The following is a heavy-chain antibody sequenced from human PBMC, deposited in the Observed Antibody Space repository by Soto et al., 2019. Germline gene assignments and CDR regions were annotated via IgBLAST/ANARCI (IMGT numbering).Heavy chain of an antibody. V-gene: IGHV3-21*01. D-gene: IGHD1-20*01. J-gene: IGHJ4*02. CDR3: ARDIRGITGTTPIDY. CDR2: ISSSSSYI. CDR1: GFTFSSYT. Sequence: GGSLRLSCAASGFTFSSYTMNWVRQAPGKGLEWVSSISSSSSYIYYADTVKGQFTKSRDNAKNDLYLQMNSLRVEDTAVYYCARDIRGITGTTPIDYWGQGTLVTVSS.